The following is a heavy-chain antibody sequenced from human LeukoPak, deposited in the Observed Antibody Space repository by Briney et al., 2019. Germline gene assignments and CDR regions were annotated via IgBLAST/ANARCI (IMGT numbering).Heavy chain of an antibody. CDR2: ISTTGSTI. Sequence: GGSLRLSCAASGFIFSSYSMNWVRQAPGKGLEWVSYISTTGSTIYYADSVKGRFTISRDNAKNSLYLQMNSLRDEDTAVYYCAKDGGCSSTSCYSPYYFDYWGQGTLVTVSS. J-gene: IGHJ4*02. CDR3: AKDGGCSSTSCYSPYYFDY. CDR1: GFIFSSYS. D-gene: IGHD2-2*01. V-gene: IGHV3-48*02.